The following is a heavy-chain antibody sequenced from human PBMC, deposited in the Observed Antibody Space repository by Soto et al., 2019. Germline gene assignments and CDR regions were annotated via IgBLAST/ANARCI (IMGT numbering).Heavy chain of an antibody. CDR1: GFTFSDYH. J-gene: IGHJ4*02. CDR3: ARDGRGSYEY. V-gene: IGHV3-72*01. D-gene: IGHD2-15*01. Sequence: VQLVESGGGLVQPGASLRLSCVVSGFTFSDYHLDWVLQAPGKGLEWIGGTRNTDNTYNTQYAASVKGRFTILRDDSRNSMYLQMSSLKAEDTAVYYCARDGRGSYEYWGQGTLVTVSS. CDR2: TRNTDNTYNT.